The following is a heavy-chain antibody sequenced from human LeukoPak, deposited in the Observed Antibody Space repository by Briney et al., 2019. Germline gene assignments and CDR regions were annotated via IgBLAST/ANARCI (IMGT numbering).Heavy chain of an antibody. D-gene: IGHD6-19*01. J-gene: IGHJ4*02. CDR2: ISSSSSYI. V-gene: IGHV3-21*01. CDR3: ARDRKAVAGPFYDY. Sequence: GGSLRLSCAASGFTFSSYSMNWVRQAPGKGLEWVSSISSSSSYIYYADSVKGRFTISRDNAKNSLYLQMNSLRAEDTAVYYCARDRKAVAGPFYDYWGQGTLVTVSS. CDR1: GFTFSSYS.